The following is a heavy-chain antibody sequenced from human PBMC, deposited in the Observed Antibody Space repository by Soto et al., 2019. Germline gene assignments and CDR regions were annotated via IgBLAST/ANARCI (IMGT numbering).Heavy chain of an antibody. CDR3: ATRGYCSGGICPAGWFDP. J-gene: IGHJ5*02. V-gene: IGHV4-61*01. CDR1: GGSVSSGSYY. D-gene: IGHD2-15*01. Sequence: SETLSLTGTVSGGSVSSGSYYWSWILQPPGKGLEWIGYIYYSGSTNYNPYLQSRFTISVDTSKNQFSLQLSSVTAADTAVYYCATRGYCSGGICPAGWFDPWGQGTLVTVSS. CDR2: IYYSGST.